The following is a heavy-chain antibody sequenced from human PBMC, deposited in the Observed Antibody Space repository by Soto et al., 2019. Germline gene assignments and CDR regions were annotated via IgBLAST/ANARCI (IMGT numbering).Heavy chain of an antibody. CDR2: ISGSGGST. Sequence: GGSLRLSCAASGFTFSSYAMSWVRQAPGKGLEWVSAISGSGGSTYYADSVKGRFTISRDNSKNTLYLQMNSLRAEDTAVEYWAIFACSSGWPPRGANWFDPWGQGTLVTVSS. J-gene: IGHJ5*02. CDR1: GFTFSSYA. CDR3: AIFACSSGWPPRGANWFDP. D-gene: IGHD6-19*01. V-gene: IGHV3-23*01.